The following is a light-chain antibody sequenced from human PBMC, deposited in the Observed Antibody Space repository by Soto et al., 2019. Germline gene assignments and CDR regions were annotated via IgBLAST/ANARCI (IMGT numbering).Light chain of an antibody. CDR1: QSVSSSY. CDR3: LLYGSSRWT. CDR2: AAS. Sequence: EVVLTKSPGTLSLSPGERTTLSCRASQSVSSSYLAWYQQKPGQAPRLLIYAASSKATGIPDRFSGSGSGTDFTLTNSRLEPEDVAVDYCLLYGSSRWTFGQGTKVEIK. V-gene: IGKV3-20*01. J-gene: IGKJ1*01.